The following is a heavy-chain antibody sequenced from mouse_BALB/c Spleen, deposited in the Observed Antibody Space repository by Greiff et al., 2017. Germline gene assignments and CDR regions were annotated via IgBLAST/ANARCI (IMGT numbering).Heavy chain of an antibody. CDR3: AAYYGYAMDY. V-gene: IGHV3-2*02. Sequence: EVKVEESGPGLVKPSQSLSLTCTVTGYSITSDYAWNWIRQFPGNKLEWMGYISYSGSTSYNPSLKSRISITRDTSKNQFFLQLNSVTTEDTATYYCAAYYGYAMDYWGQGTSVTVSS. D-gene: IGHD1-1*01. J-gene: IGHJ4*01. CDR1: GYSITSDYA. CDR2: ISYSGST.